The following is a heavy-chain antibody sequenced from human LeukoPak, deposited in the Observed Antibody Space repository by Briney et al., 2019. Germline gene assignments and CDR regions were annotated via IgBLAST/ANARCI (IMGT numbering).Heavy chain of an antibody. CDR3: ARVYSSSWHLYFDY. D-gene: IGHD6-13*01. CDR2: IYTSGST. V-gene: IGHV4-4*07. CDR1: GGSISGYY. J-gene: IGHJ4*02. Sequence: SETLSLTCTVSGGSISGYYWSWIRQPAGKGLEWIGRIYTSGSTNYNPSLKSRVTMPVDTSKNQFSLKLSSVTAADTAVYYCARVYSSSWHLYFDYWGQGTLVTVSS.